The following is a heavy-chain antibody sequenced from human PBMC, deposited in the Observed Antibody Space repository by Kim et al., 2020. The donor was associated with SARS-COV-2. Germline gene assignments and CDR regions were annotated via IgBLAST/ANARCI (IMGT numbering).Heavy chain of an antibody. V-gene: IGHV3-9*01. CDR1: GFTFGDYV. Sequence: GGSLRLSCAASGFTFGDYVMHWVRQAPGKGLEWVSGISWNSGSIGYADSVKGRFTISRDNAKNSLYLQMNSLRAEDTALYYCAKARYYYYMDVWGKGTTVTVSS. J-gene: IGHJ6*03. CDR3: AKARYYYYMDV. CDR2: ISWNSGSI.